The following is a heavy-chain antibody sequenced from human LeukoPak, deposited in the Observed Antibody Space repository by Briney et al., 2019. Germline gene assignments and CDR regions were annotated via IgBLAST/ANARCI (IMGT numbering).Heavy chain of an antibody. CDR2: IYYSGST. V-gene: IGHV4-30-4*01. CDR1: GGSISSGDYY. CDR3: ARGVIFDQAYFFDY. D-gene: IGHD2-21*01. Sequence: PSQTLSLTCTVSGGSISSGDYYWSWIRQPPGKGLEWIGYIYYSGSTYYNPSLMSRVTISVDTSKNQFSLKLSSVTAADTAVYYCARGVIFDQAYFFDYWGQGTLVTVSS. J-gene: IGHJ4*02.